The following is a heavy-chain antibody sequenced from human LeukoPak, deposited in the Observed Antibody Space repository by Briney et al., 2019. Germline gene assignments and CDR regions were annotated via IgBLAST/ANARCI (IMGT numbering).Heavy chain of an antibody. CDR1: GYTFTGYY. Sequence: ASVKVSCKASGYTFTGYYMHWVRQAPGQGLEWMGWINPNSGGTNYAQKFQGRVTMTRDTSISTAYMELSRLRSDDTAVYYCARDGYSYGYAGINNWFDPWGQGTLVTVSS. CDR3: ARDGYSYGYAGINNWFDP. J-gene: IGHJ5*02. CDR2: INPNSGGT. V-gene: IGHV1-2*02. D-gene: IGHD5-18*01.